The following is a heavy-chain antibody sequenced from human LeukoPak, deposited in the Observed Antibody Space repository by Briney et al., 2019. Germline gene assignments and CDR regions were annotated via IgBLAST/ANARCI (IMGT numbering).Heavy chain of an antibody. CDR1: GYTFTGYY. CDR3: ARDEGGYSYGFSNFDY. CDR2: INCNSGGT. D-gene: IGHD5-18*01. Sequence: GASVKVSCKASGYTFTGYYMHWVRQAPGQGLEWRGGINCNSGGTKYSQKFQGRVTMTRDTSISTVDMELTRLRSDDTAVYYCARDEGGYSYGFSNFDYWGQGTLLTVSP. V-gene: IGHV1-2*02. J-gene: IGHJ4*02.